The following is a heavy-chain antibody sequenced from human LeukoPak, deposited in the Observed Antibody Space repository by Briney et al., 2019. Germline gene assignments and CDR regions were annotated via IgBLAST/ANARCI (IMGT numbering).Heavy chain of an antibody. CDR3: PRDTQLLLHNDH. Sequence: GASVKVSCKASGYTYTGYCIQWVRQAPGQGLEWMGWINPNSDNTNYAQKFQGRVTMTRDTSINTAYMRLTRLTSDDSAVYYCPRDTQLLLHNDHWGQGTLVTVSS. J-gene: IGHJ5*02. V-gene: IGHV1-2*02. CDR1: GYTYTGYC. CDR2: INPNSDNT. D-gene: IGHD1-1*01.